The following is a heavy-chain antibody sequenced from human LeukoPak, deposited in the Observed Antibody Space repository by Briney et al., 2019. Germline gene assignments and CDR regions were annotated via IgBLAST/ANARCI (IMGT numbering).Heavy chain of an antibody. Sequence: SETLSLTRAVYGDSLSRYYWTWIRQSAGKGLEWLGEINPSGSPDYNPSIKSRATISVDTSKNQFSLRLASVTAADTAVYYCASVRHDPLEYYYYIDVWGKGTTVTVSS. D-gene: IGHD2/OR15-2a*01. CDR3: ASVRHDPLEYYYYIDV. CDR2: INPSGSP. J-gene: IGHJ6*03. CDR1: GDSLSRYY. V-gene: IGHV4-34*01.